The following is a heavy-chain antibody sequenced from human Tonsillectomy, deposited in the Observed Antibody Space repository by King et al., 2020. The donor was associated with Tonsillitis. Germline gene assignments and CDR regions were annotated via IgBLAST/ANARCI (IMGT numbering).Heavy chain of an antibody. Sequence: VQLQQWGAGLLKPSETLSLTCAVYGGSFSDYYWSWIRQPPGKGLEGIGEINHGGSTNYNPSLKSRVTISVDTSKNQFSLKLSSVTAADTAVYYCASHEINIVGATQMIPGDAFDIWGQGTMVTVSS. CDR1: GGSFSDYY. CDR3: ASHEINIVGATQMIPGDAFDI. D-gene: IGHD1-26*01. J-gene: IGHJ3*02. V-gene: IGHV4-34*01. CDR2: INHGGST.